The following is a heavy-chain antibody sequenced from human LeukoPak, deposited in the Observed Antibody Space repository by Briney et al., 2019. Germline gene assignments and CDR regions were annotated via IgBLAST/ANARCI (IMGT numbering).Heavy chain of an antibody. J-gene: IGHJ5*02. CDR2: ISAYNGNT. CDR1: GYTFTSYG. V-gene: IGHV1-18*01. CDR3: ARDRSIAATGGRFDP. D-gene: IGHD6-6*01. Sequence: ASVNVSCKASGYTFTSYGISWVRQAPGQGLEWMGWISAYNGNTNYAQKLQGRVTMTTDTSTSTAYMELRSLRSDDTAVYYCARDRSIAATGGRFDPWGQGTLVTVSS.